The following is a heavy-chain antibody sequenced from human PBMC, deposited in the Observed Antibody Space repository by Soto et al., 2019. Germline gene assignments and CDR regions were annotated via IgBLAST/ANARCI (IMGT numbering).Heavy chain of an antibody. D-gene: IGHD3-3*01. Sequence: QVQLVESGGGVVQPGDSLRLSCAASGFMFSGYGMHWIRQAPGKGLEWVAVISHDGSEKYYGDSVKGRCTVSRVNSNNTLFLQIDSLRAEDTAVYYCAKLVGGVKAIGAPGDWLDPWGQGTLVTVSS. J-gene: IGHJ5*02. CDR3: AKLVGGVKAIGAPGDWLDP. CDR1: GFMFSGYG. V-gene: IGHV3-30*18. CDR2: ISHDGSEK.